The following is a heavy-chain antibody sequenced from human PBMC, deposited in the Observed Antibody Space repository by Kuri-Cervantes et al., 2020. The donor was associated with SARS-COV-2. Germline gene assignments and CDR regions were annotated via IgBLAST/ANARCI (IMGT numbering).Heavy chain of an antibody. CDR1: GDSIRSTNYY. V-gene: IGHV4-39*01. J-gene: IGHJ5*02. CDR2: IFYNGDT. D-gene: IGHD3-3*01. CDR3: VRCAIFGVAHNWFDP. Sequence: GSLRLSCSVSGDSIRSTNYYWGWIRQPPGKGLEWIGSIFYNGDTYYNLSLKSRVTISADTSKNQFSLKVTSVTATDTAVYYCVRCAIFGVAHNWFDPWGQGTLVTVSS.